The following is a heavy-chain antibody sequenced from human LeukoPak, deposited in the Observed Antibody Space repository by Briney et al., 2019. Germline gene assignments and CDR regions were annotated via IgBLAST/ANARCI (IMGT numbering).Heavy chain of an antibody. CDR3: ARQGGTMIVVASQNAFDI. V-gene: IGHV4-30-2*01. CDR2: IYHSGST. CDR1: GGSISSGGYY. Sequence: SQTLSLTCTVSGGSISSGGYYWSWTRQPPGKGLEWIGYIYHSGSTYYNPSLKSRVTISVDRSKNQFSLKLSPVTAADTAVYYCARQGGTMIVVASQNAFDIWGQGTMVTVPS. J-gene: IGHJ3*02. D-gene: IGHD3-22*01.